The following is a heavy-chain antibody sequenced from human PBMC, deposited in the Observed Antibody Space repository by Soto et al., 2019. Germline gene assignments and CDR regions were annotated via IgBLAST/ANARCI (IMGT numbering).Heavy chain of an antibody. D-gene: IGHD2-2*01. Sequence: QVQLVESGGGVVQPGSSLRLSCAASGFSFSSYGMHWVRQAPGKGLEWVAVISNDGSRKYYADSVEGRFTISRDTSKNTLYLQMNSLRAEDTAVFYCVKDRRTEAYGREVWGQGTTVIVSS. CDR3: VKDRRTEAYGREV. CDR2: ISNDGSRK. J-gene: IGHJ6*02. V-gene: IGHV3-30*18. CDR1: GFSFSSYG.